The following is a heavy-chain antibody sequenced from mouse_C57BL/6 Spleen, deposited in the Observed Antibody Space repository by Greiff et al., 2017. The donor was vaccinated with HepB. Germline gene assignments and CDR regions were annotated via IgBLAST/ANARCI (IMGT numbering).Heavy chain of an antibody. CDR1: GYTFSSYT. CDR2: INASSGYT. J-gene: IGHJ3*01. V-gene: IGHV1-4*01. Sequence: VQLVESGADLARPGASVKMSCKASGYTFSSYTMHWVKQRPGQGLEWIGDINASSGYTKYNQKLKDKATLTADKSSSTAYMQLSSLTSEDSAVDYCARDRFAYWGQGTLVTVSA. CDR3: ARDRFAY.